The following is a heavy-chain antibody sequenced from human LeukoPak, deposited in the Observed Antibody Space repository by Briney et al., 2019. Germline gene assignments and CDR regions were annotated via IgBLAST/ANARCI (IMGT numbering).Heavy chain of an antibody. V-gene: IGHV4-39*07. CDR2: MNPSGST. D-gene: IGHD3-22*01. CDR1: GGSISSSSYY. Sequence: SETLSLTCTVSGGSISSSSYYWGWIRQPPGKGLEWIGEMNPSGSTNYNPSLKRRVTISVDTSKNQFSLKLSSVTAADTAVYYCARGRQDVTMIVVVMTAVSYYLDVWGKGTTVTVS. J-gene: IGHJ6*03. CDR3: ARGRQDVTMIVVVMTAVSYYLDV.